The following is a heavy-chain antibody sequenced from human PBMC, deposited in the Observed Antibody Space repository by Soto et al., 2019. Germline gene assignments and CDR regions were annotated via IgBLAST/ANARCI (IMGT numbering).Heavy chain of an antibody. CDR2: ISSGSTNI. D-gene: IGHD1-1*01. CDR3: ARDRNAAGSDY. J-gene: IGHJ4*02. V-gene: IGHV3-11*01. Sequence: QVQLVESGGGLVKPGGSLRLSCAASGFTFSDFYMSWIRQAPGKGLEWISYISSGSTNIFYADSVKGRITVSRDNAKNSGYLQMDRLRAEDAAGYYCARDRNAAGSDYWGQGTLVTVSS. CDR1: GFTFSDFY.